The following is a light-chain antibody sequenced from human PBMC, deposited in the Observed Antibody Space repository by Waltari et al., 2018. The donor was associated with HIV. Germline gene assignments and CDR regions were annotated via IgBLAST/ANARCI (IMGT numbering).Light chain of an antibody. CDR3: QHYNNWPWT. V-gene: IGKV3-15*01. CDR2: GAF. Sequence: EKVMTQSPATLSVSPGERATPSCRASQSVSSNFAWYQQKPGQAPRLLIYGAFTRATGIPARFSASGSGTEFTLTISSLQSEDFAVYYCQHYNNWPWTFGQGTKVATK. J-gene: IGKJ1*01. CDR1: QSVSSN.